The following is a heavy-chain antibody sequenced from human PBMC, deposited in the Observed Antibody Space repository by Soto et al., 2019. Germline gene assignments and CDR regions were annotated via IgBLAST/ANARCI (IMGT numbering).Heavy chain of an antibody. CDR1: GFTFSNYG. D-gene: IGHD3-10*01. V-gene: IGHV3-30*18. J-gene: IGHJ4*02. CDR3: AKDLAPSSAAYYCDF. CDR2: ISFDGSYK. Sequence: QVQLEESGGGVVQPGRYLRLSCAGSGFTFSNYGIHWVRQAPGKGLEWVAVISFDGSYKYYADSVKGRFTVSRDNSKSTLYVQMSSLLAAHTAVYYCAKDLAPSSAAYYCDFWGQGILVTFSS.